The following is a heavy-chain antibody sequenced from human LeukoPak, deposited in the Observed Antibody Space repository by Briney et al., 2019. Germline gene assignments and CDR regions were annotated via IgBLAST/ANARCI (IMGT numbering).Heavy chain of an antibody. Sequence: PSETLSLTCTVSGGSISSYYWSWIRQPAGKGLGWIGRIYTSGSTNYNPSLKSRVTMSVDTSKNQFSLKLSSVTAADTAVYYCARESEPDGSIGYSSGWYYWYYYYYMDVWGKGTTVTVSS. D-gene: IGHD6-19*01. J-gene: IGHJ6*03. CDR3: ARESEPDGSIGYSSGWYYWYYYYYMDV. CDR1: GGSISSYY. V-gene: IGHV4-4*07. CDR2: IYTSGST.